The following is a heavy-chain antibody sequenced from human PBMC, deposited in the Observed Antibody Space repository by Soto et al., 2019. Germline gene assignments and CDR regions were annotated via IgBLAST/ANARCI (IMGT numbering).Heavy chain of an antibody. D-gene: IGHD2-21*01. V-gene: IGHV1-69*02. CDR3: AITYCRDNSCPGGFDF. Sequence: QVQVVQSGAEVKKPESSVKVSCKPSGGTFNTYTVNWVRLAPGHGLEWMGRFIPILDMANYAQKFQDRVTITADRSTFTAYMELNSLTSDDTAVYYCAITYCRDNSCPGGFDFWGPGTRVNVSS. CDR1: GGTFNTYT. CDR2: FIPILDMA. J-gene: IGHJ4*02.